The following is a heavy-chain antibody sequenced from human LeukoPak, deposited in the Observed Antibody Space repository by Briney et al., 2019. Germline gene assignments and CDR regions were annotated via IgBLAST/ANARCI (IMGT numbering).Heavy chain of an antibody. J-gene: IGHJ4*02. CDR2: IYPGDSDT. V-gene: IGHV5-51*01. CDR1: GYSFTNYW. CDR3: ARWGSSAAPFDY. D-gene: IGHD6-13*01. Sequence: GESLKISCKGSGYSFTNYWIGWVRRMPGKGLERMGIIYPGDSDTRYSPSFQGQVLISVDKSISTAYLQWGSLKASDTAMYYCARWGSSAAPFDYWGQGTLVTVSS.